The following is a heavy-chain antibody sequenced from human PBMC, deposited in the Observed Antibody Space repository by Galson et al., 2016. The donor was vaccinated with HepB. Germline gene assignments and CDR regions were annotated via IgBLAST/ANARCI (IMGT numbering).Heavy chain of an antibody. V-gene: IGHV3-23*01. Sequence: PRLSCAASGFTFRNYALSWVRRAPGKGLEWVSHIDGPTPNTHYADSVRGRFSIYRDNSRDTLYLQMDSLTAEDSAIYYCTTRLSHHFDYWGQGTRVAVSS. D-gene: IGHD6-19*01. CDR3: TTRLSHHFDY. CDR2: IDGPTPNT. CDR1: GFTFRNYA. J-gene: IGHJ4*02.